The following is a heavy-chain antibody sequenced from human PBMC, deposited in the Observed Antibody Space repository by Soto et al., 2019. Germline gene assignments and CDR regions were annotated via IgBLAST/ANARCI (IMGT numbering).Heavy chain of an antibody. Sequence: QVQLVESGGGVVQPGRSLRLSCAASGFTFSSYGMHWVRQAPGKGLEWVAVISYDGSNKYYADSVKGRFTISRDNSKNPLYLQMNSLRAEDTAVYYCAKGIVGKYYYYYGMDVWGQGTTVTVSS. CDR3: AKGIVGKYYYYYGMDV. CDR1: GFTFSSYG. V-gene: IGHV3-30*18. CDR2: ISYDGSNK. D-gene: IGHD1-26*01. J-gene: IGHJ6*02.